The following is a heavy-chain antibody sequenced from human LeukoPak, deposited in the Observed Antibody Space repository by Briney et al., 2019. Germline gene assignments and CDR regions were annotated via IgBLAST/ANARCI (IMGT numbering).Heavy chain of an antibody. CDR1: GGSISRGGYY. D-gene: IGHD2/OR15-2a*01. V-gene: IGHV4-31*03. Sequence: SETLSLTCTVSGGSISRGGYYWSWIRQHPGKGLEWIGYIYYSGSTYYNPSLKSRVTISVDTSKNQFSLKLSSVTAADTAVYYCASVIVATISFDYWGQGTLVTVSS. CDR3: ASVIVATISFDY. J-gene: IGHJ4*02. CDR2: IYYSGST.